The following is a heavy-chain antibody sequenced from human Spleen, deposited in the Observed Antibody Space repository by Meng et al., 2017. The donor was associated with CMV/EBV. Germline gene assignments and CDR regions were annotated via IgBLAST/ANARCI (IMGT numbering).Heavy chain of an antibody. Sequence: GSLRLSCTVSGGSISSNSYYWGWIRQPPGKGLAWIGYIYYSGSTNYNPSLKSRVTISVDTSKNQFSLKLSSVTAADTAVYYCARVAARTYYYGMDVWGQGTTVTVSS. D-gene: IGHD6-6*01. CDR2: IYYSGST. V-gene: IGHV4-61*05. CDR3: ARVAARTYYYGMDV. J-gene: IGHJ6*02. CDR1: GGSISSNSYY.